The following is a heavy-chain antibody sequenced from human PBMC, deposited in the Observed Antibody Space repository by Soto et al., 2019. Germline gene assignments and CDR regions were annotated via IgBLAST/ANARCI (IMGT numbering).Heavy chain of an antibody. J-gene: IGHJ4*02. CDR3: GRCTSTSCHLGSDY. V-gene: IGHV3-30-3*01. Sequence: GGSLRLSCAASGFTFSSYAMNWVRQAPGKGLEWVALISHDGINKYYADSVRGRFTISRDSSTNTLYLQMNSLRAADTAVYYCGRCTSTSCHLGSDYWGQGTLVTVS. CDR2: ISHDGINK. D-gene: IGHD2-2*01. CDR1: GFTFSSYA.